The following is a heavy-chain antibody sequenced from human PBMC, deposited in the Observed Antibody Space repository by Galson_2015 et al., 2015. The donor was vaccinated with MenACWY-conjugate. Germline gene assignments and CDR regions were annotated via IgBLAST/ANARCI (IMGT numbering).Heavy chain of an antibody. D-gene: IGHD6-19*01. Sequence: QSGAEVKKPGESLRISCKGSGYSFTTYWISWVRQMPGEGLEWMGRVDPTDSYTIYSPSFQGHVSISTDKSITTAYLQWSSLKASDTAMYYCARHYSSGWYSDYWGQGTLVTVSS. CDR3: ARHYSSGWYSDY. V-gene: IGHV5-10-1*01. CDR1: GYSFTTYW. CDR2: VDPTDSYT. J-gene: IGHJ4*02.